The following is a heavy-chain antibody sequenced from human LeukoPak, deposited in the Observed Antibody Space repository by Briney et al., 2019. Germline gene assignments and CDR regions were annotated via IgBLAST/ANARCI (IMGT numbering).Heavy chain of an antibody. CDR3: ARDPAWGALDY. Sequence: GGSLRLSCAASGFTFSSYAMSWVRQAPGKELEWVALINLDGSKKSYVDSVKGRFTISRDNAKNSLYLQMNSLRVEDTAVYFCARDPAWGALDYWGQGTLVTVSP. CDR2: INLDGSKK. CDR1: GFTFSSYA. J-gene: IGHJ4*02. V-gene: IGHV3-7*03. D-gene: IGHD7-27*01.